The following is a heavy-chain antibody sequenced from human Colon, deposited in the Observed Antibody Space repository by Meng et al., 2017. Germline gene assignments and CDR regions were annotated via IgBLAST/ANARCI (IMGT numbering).Heavy chain of an antibody. CDR1: GGSVSSGSYY. CDR3: ARGASDYDFDY. J-gene: IGHJ4*02. CDR2: IYYSGST. V-gene: IGHV4-61*01. D-gene: IGHD3-22*01. Sequence: QGPLKESGPGLVRPSETLSLTCTVSGGSVSSGSYYWSWIRQPPGKGLEWIGYIYYSGSTNYNPSLKSRVTISVDTSKNQFSLKLSSVTAADTAVYYCARGASDYDFDYWGQGTLVTVSS.